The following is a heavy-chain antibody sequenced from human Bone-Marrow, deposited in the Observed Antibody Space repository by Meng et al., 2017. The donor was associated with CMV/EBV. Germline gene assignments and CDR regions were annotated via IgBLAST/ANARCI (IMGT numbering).Heavy chain of an antibody. CDR3: ASNRIVVVPAAMDYYYYYGVDV. V-gene: IGHV4-34*01. Sequence: SETLSLTCAVYGGSFSGYYWSWIRQPPGKGLEWIGEINHSGSTNYNPSLKSRVTISVDTSKNQFSLKLSSVTAADTAVYYCASNRIVVVPAAMDYYYYYGVDVWGQGTTVTVSS. J-gene: IGHJ6*02. D-gene: IGHD2-2*01. CDR2: INHSGST. CDR1: GGSFSGYY.